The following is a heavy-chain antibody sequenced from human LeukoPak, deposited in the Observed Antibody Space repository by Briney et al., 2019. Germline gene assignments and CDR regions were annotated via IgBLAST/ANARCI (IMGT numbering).Heavy chain of an antibody. V-gene: IGHV4-39*07. D-gene: IGHD5-12*01. CDR2: IYYSGST. Sequence: SETLSLTCTVSGGSISSSSYYWGWIRQPPGKGLEWIGSIYYSGSTYYNPSLKSRVTISVDTSKNQFSLKLSSVPAADTAVYFCARGISADYDYNWFDSWGKGILVTVSS. CDR1: GGSISSSSYY. CDR3: ARGISADYDYNWFDS. J-gene: IGHJ5*01.